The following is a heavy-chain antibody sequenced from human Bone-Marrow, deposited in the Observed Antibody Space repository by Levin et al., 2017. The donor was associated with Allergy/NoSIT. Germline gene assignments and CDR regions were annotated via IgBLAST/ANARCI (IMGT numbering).Heavy chain of an antibody. CDR2: INHSGST. V-gene: IGHV4-34*01. Sequence: SETLSLTCAVYGGSFSGYYWSWIRQPPGKGLEWIGEINHSGSTNYNPSLKSRVTISVDTSKNQFSLKLSSVTAADTAVYYCARRSIAARRGGWFDPWGQGTLVTVSS. D-gene: IGHD6-6*01. J-gene: IGHJ5*02. CDR3: ARRSIAARRGGWFDP. CDR1: GGSFSGYY.